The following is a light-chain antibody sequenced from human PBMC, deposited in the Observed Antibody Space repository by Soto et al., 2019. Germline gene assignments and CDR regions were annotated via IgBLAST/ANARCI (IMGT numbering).Light chain of an antibody. CDR3: QQRQYWPPIT. CDR1: QTMRSSH. J-gene: IGKJ5*01. CDR2: GAS. Sequence: EIVLTQSPGTLSLSPGERATLSCRASQTMRSSHLAWYQQKPGQAPRLLIYGASTRTFDVPDRFSGSGSGTDFTLTISSLEPEDFAIYYCQQRQYWPPITFGQGTRLEIK. V-gene: IGKV3D-20*02.